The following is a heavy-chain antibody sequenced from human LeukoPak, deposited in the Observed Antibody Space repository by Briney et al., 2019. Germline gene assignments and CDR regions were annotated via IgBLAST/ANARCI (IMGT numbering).Heavy chain of an antibody. CDR3: STHKPLAASFDS. J-gene: IGHJ4*01. CDR1: GFTFSNAW. CDR2: IEGRTDGGTP. D-gene: IGHD6-6*01. V-gene: IGHV3-15*04. Sequence: PGGSLRLSCTASGFTFSNAWMSWVRQAPGKGLEWLGRIEGRTDGGTPDYAAPVKGRFTISMDDFKTTLYLQMNSLKTEDTAVYYCSTHKPLAASFDSWGHGTLVTVSS.